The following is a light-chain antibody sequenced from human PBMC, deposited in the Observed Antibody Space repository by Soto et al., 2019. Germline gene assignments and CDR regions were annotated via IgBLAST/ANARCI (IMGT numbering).Light chain of an antibody. CDR1: SSDVGGYNY. CDR2: DVS. V-gene: IGLV2-14*01. J-gene: IGLJ1*01. CDR3: SSYTSSSTLFV. Sequence: QAVVTQPASVSGSPGQSITISCTGTSSDVGGYNYVSWYQQHPGKAPKLMIYDVSNRPSGVSNRFSGSKSGNTASLTISGLQAEDEADYYCSSYTSSSTLFVFVTGTKVTGL.